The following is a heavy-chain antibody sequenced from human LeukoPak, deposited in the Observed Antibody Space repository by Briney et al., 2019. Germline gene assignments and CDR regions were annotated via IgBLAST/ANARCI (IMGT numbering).Heavy chain of an antibody. J-gene: IGHJ6*02. V-gene: IGHV4-59*01. Sequence: SETLSLTCAISGGSITTYYWSWIRQPPGKGLEWIGYIYYSGNANYGPSLKSRVTMSVDASKNQFSLRLTSVTAADTAVYYCAKSHRGPGYDYNYYYGMDVWGQGTTVTVSS. CDR2: IYYSGNA. CDR3: AKSHRGPGYDYNYYYGMDV. D-gene: IGHD5-12*01. CDR1: GGSITTYY.